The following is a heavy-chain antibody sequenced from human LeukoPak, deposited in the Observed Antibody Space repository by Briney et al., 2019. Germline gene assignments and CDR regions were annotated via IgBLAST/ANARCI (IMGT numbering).Heavy chain of an antibody. CDR3: ARDHQQQLPTAFYYYYYYMDV. D-gene: IGHD6-13*01. V-gene: IGHV3-23*01. CDR2: ISGSGGST. J-gene: IGHJ6*03. CDR1: GFTFSSYA. Sequence: GGSLRLSCAASGFTFSSYAMSWVRQAPGKGLEWVSAISGSGGSTYYADSVKGRFTISRDNSKNTLYLQMNSLRAEDTAVYYCARDHQQQLPTAFYYYYYYMDVWGKGTTVTVSS.